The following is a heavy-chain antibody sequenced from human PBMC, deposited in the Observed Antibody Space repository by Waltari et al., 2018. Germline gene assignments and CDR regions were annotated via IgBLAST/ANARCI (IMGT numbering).Heavy chain of an antibody. CDR1: GYTFTDYH. Sequence: QVQLVQPGAEMKKPGIPVKDPCRTSGYTFTDYHIHWLRQAPGQGPEWMGWVNPSTGGTNYAQKFRDRVAMTRHTSINTASMELNRLRLDDTAVYFCARAILRFLKPIDSWGQGTLVTVSS. J-gene: IGHJ4*02. CDR3: ARAILRFLKPIDS. CDR2: VNPSTGGT. V-gene: IGHV1-2*02. D-gene: IGHD3-3*01.